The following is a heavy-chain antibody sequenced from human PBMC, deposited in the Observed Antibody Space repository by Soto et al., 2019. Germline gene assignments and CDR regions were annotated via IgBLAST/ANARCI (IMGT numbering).Heavy chain of an antibody. CDR1: GGSISSGGYY. J-gene: IGHJ5*02. D-gene: IGHD3-10*01. CDR2: IYYSGST. CDR3: ARAPFTMVRHRKGAGSWFDP. V-gene: IGHV4-31*03. Sequence: QVQLQESGPGLVKPSQTLSLTCTVSGGSISSGGYYWSWIRQHPGEGLEWIGYIYYSGSTYYNPSLKSRVTISVDTSKNQFSLKLSSVTAADTAVYYCARAPFTMVRHRKGAGSWFDPWGQGTLVTVSS.